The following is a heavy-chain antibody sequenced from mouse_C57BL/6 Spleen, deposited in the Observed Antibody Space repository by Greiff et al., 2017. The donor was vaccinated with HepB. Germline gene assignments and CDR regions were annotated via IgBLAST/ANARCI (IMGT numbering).Heavy chain of an antibody. Sequence: VQLQQSGPELVKPGASVKISCKASGYTFTDYYMNWVKQSHGKSLEWIGDINPNNGGTSYNQKFKGKATLTVDKSSSTAYMELRSLTSEDSAVYYCAIEITTVVATGAMDYWGQGTSVTVSS. V-gene: IGHV1-26*01. CDR3: AIEITTVVATGAMDY. CDR1: GYTFTDYY. CDR2: INPNNGGT. D-gene: IGHD1-1*01. J-gene: IGHJ4*01.